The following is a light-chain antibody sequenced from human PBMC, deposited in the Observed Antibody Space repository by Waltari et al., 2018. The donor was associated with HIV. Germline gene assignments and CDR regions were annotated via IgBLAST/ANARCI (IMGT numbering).Light chain of an antibody. V-gene: IGLV3-1*01. CDR3: QAWDTTTVV. CDR1: KLGDKY. Sequence: SYELTQSPSGSVCPGQTASRTCSGDKLGDKYACWYQQKPGQSPVLVIYEDSKLPSGIPERFSGSNSGNTATLTISGTQAMDEADYYYQAWDTTTVVFGGGTKLTVL. CDR2: EDS. J-gene: IGLJ2*01.